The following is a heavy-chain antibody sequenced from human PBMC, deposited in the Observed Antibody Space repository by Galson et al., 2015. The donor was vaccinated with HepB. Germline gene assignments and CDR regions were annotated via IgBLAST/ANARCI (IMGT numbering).Heavy chain of an antibody. CDR1: GFTSSSYT. CDR2: ISTSSSTI. D-gene: IGHD2-8*02. J-gene: IGHJ6*03. V-gene: IGHV3-48*01. CDR3: ARGRSGVVYAHWGDYMDV. Sequence: SLRLSCAASGFTSSSYTMSWVRQAPRKGLEWVSYISTSSSTIYYADSVKGRFTISRDNAKNSLYLQMNSLRAEDTAVYYCARGRSGVVYAHWGDYMDVWGKGTTVTVSS.